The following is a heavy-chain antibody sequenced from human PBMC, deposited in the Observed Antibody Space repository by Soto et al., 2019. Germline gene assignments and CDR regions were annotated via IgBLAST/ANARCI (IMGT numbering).Heavy chain of an antibody. V-gene: IGHV1-69*08. D-gene: IGHD3-10*01. CDR3: AIELRDYYGSGSPLTKEGYYCYMDV. CDR1: GGTFSSYT. CDR2: IIPILGIA. J-gene: IGHJ6*03. Sequence: QVQLVQSGAEVKKPGSSVKVSCKASGGTFSSYTISWVRQAPGQGLEWMGRIIPILGIANYAQKFQGRVTITADKPTSRAYMVLRSMRSEDTAVYYCAIELRDYYGSGSPLTKEGYYCYMDVWGKGTTVTVAS.